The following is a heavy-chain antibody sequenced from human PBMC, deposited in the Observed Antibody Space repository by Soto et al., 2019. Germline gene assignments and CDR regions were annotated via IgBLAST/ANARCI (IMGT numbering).Heavy chain of an antibody. D-gene: IGHD5-18*01. CDR1: RGSFSGLY. Sequence: PSETLSLTCGVYRGSFSGLYWTWVRQTPGKGLEWIGEINHSGSTNYNPSLKNRVTISVDRSTNYFSPRMTSVTAADAAVYYCARGRGYVYGYNFYGMDVWGQGTTVTVSS. V-gene: IGHV4-34*01. J-gene: IGHJ6*02. CDR3: ARGRGYVYGYNFYGMDV. CDR2: INHSGST.